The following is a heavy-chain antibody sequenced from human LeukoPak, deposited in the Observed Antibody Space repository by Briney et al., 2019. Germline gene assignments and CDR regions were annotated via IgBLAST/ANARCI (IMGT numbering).Heavy chain of an antibody. Sequence: PSETLSLTCAVYGGSFSGYYWVWIRQPPGKGLEWIGSIYTSGSTHYNPSLKSRVTISVDTSKNQFSLKLSSVTAADTAVYYCARHARMYYGSGSYSRHNWFDPWGQGTLVTVSS. CDR1: GGSFSGYY. V-gene: IGHV4-34*01. CDR3: ARHARMYYGSGSYSRHNWFDP. CDR2: IYTSGST. J-gene: IGHJ5*02. D-gene: IGHD3-10*01.